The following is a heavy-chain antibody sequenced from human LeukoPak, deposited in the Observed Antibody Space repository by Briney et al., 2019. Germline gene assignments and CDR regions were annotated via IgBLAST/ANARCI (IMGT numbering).Heavy chain of an antibody. CDR3: ARGGEVTTVTSEYDY. CDR2: IYYSGST. J-gene: IGHJ4*02. CDR1: GGSISSGGYY. V-gene: IGHV4-31*03. D-gene: IGHD4-17*01. Sequence: SETLSLTCTVSGGSISSGGYYWSWIRQHPGKGLEWIGYIYYSGSTNYNPSLKSRVTTSIDTSKNQFSLKLSSVTAADTAVYYCARGGEVTTVTSEYDYWGQGILVTVSS.